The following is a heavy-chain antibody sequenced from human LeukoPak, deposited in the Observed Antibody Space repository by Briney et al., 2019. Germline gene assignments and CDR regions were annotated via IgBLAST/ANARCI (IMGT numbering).Heavy chain of an antibody. D-gene: IGHD6-13*01. CDR3: ARGGRIAAAAY. Sequence: GGSLRLSCAASGFTFSDYYMSWIRQAPGKGLEWVAYISTSSSSTDSAASVRGRFTISRDNAKNTLSLQMDSLRAEDTAVYYCARGGRIAAAAYWGQGTLVTVSS. J-gene: IGHJ4*02. CDR1: GFTFSDYY. V-gene: IGHV3-11*05. CDR2: ISTSSSST.